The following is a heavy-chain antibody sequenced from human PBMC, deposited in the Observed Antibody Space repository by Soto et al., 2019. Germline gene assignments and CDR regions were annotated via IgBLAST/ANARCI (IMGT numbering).Heavy chain of an antibody. CDR1: GYTFTGYY. J-gene: IGHJ4*02. CDR2: INPNSGGT. V-gene: IGHV1-2*04. CDR3: ARGADGGTTVTYFDY. Sequence: ASVKVSCKASGYTFTGYYMHWVRQAPGQGLEWMGWINPNSGGTNYAQKFQGWVTMTRDTSISTAYMELSRLRSDDTAVYYCARGADGGTTVTYFDYWGQGTLVTVSS. D-gene: IGHD4-4*01.